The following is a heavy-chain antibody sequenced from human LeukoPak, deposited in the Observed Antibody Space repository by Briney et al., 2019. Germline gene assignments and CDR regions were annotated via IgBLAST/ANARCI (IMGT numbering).Heavy chain of an antibody. Sequence: SETLSLTCTVSGGSISRYYWSWIRQPPGEGLEWIGYIYYTGTTNYNPSLENRVTMSVDTSKNQFSLKLSSVTTADTAVYYCARTGIWSGYYTFDYWGQGSLVTVSS. CDR3: ARTGIWSGYYTFDY. D-gene: IGHD3-3*01. CDR1: GGSISRYY. J-gene: IGHJ4*02. CDR2: IYYTGTT. V-gene: IGHV4-59*01.